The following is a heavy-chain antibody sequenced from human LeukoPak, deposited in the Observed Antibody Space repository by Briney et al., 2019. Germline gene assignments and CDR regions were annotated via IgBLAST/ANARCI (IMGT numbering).Heavy chain of an antibody. CDR3: ARGGLY. J-gene: IGHJ4*02. CDR1: GYTFSTYS. Sequence: GASVKVSCKASGYTFSTYSIHWVRQAPGQGLEWMGIINPSGGSTTYAQKFQGRVTMTGDMSTSTVYMELSSLRSEDTAVYYCARGGLYWGQGTLVTVSS. V-gene: IGHV1-46*01. CDR2: INPSGGST.